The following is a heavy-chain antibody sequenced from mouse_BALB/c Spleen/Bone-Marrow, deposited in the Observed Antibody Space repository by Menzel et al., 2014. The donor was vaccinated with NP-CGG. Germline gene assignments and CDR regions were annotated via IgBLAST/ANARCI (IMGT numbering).Heavy chain of an antibody. D-gene: IGHD3-1*01. CDR3: ARDSSGYFDY. J-gene: IGHJ2*01. Sequence: EVKLVESGGGLVKPGGSLKLSCAASGFTFSSYAMSWVRQSPEKRLEWVAEISSGGRYTYYPDTVTGRFTISRDNAKNTLYLEMSSLRSEDTAMYYCARDSSGYFDYWGQGTTLTVSS. V-gene: IGHV5-9-4*01. CDR2: ISSGGRYT. CDR1: GFTFSSYA.